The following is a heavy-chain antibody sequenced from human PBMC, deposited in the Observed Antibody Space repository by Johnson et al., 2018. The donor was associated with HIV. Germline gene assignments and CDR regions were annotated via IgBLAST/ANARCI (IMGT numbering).Heavy chain of an antibody. J-gene: IGHJ3*02. D-gene: IGHD1-1*01. CDR2: IRYDGSNK. Sequence: QVQLVESGGGVVQPGGSLRLSCAASGFEFSNYGMHWVRQAPGKGLEWVAFIRYDGSNKYYADSVKGRFTISRDNSKNTLYLQMNSLRSEDTAVYYCASDNGGTKDAFDIWGQGTMVTVSS. CDR3: ASDNGGTKDAFDI. CDR1: GFEFSNYG. V-gene: IGHV3-30*02.